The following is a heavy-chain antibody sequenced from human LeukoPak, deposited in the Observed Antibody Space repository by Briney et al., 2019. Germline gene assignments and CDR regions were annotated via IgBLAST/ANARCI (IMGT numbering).Heavy chain of an antibody. CDR1: GYTFTSYD. Sequence: ASVKVSCKASGYTFTSYDINWVRQATGQGLEWMGWMNPNSGNTGYAQKFQGRVTMTRNTAISTAYMELSSLRSEDTAVYYCARTPTTVTTMSEWGQGTLVTVSS. D-gene: IGHD4-17*01. J-gene: IGHJ4*02. CDR3: ARTPTTVTTMSE. V-gene: IGHV1-8*01. CDR2: MNPNSGNT.